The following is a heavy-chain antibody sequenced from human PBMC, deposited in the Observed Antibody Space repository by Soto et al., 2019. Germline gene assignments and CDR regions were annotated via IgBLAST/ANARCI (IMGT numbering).Heavy chain of an antibody. CDR2: IYYSGST. CDR3: ARDQIVVVPAAILPDRYYYYYGMDV. V-gene: IGHV4-59*01. J-gene: IGHJ6*02. Sequence: SETLSLTCTVSGGSISSYYWSWIRQPPGKGLEWIGYIYYSGSTNYNPSLKSRVTISVDTSKNQFSLKLSSVTAADTAVYYCARDQIVVVPAAILPDRYYYYYGMDVWGQGTTVTVSS. CDR1: GGSISSYY. D-gene: IGHD2-2*01.